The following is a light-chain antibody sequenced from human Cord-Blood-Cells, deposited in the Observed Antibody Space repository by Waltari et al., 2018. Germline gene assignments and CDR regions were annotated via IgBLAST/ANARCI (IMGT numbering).Light chain of an antibody. Sequence: DIQMTQSPSTLSASVGDRVTITCRASQSISNCLDWYQQKPGKAPKLLIYKASNLESGVPSRFSGSGSGTEFTLTISSLQPDDFATYYCQQYNNYFRTFGQGTKVEIK. V-gene: IGKV1-5*03. CDR2: KAS. CDR1: QSISNC. CDR3: QQYNNYFRT. J-gene: IGKJ1*01.